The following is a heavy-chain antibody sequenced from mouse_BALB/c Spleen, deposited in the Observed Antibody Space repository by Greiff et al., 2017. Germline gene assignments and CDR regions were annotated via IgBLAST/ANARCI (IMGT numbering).Heavy chain of an antibody. CDR1: GYTFTSYY. CDR3: TRTDY. CDR2: INPSNGGT. V-gene: IGHV1S81*02. J-gene: IGHJ2*01. Sequence: QGQLQQSGAELVKPGASVKLSCKASGYTFTSYYMYWVKQRPGQGLEWIGEINPSNGGTNFNEKFKSKATLTVDKSSSTAYMQLSSLTSEDSAVYYCTRTDYWGQGTTLTVSS.